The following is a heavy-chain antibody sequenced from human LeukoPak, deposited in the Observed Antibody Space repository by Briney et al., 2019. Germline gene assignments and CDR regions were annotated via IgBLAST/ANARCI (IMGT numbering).Heavy chain of an antibody. D-gene: IGHD6-19*01. Sequence: GGSLRLSCVASGFTFSSYGMHWVRQAPGKGLAGVAIIWNEGRYKYYGDSVKGRFTISRDISENTLYLQMNGLRAEDTAIYYCARVLAWGTGWWENAFDIWGQGTTVTVSS. J-gene: IGHJ3*02. CDR2: IWNEGRYK. V-gene: IGHV3-33*01. CDR1: GFTFSSYG. CDR3: ARVLAWGTGWWENAFDI.